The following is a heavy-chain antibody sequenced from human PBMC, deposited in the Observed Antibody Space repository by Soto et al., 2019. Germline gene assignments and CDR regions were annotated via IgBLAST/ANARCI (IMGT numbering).Heavy chain of an antibody. V-gene: IGHV1-18*01. J-gene: IGHJ4*02. CDR2: ISAYSGNT. CDR3: ARDGYFYDISGYPDY. Sequence: RASVKVSCKASGYTFTTYGISWVRQAPGQGLEWMGWISAYSGNTNYAQKVQGRVTMTTDTSTTTAYMELRSLRSDDTAVYYCARDGYFYDISGYPDYWGQGTLVTVSS. CDR1: GYTFTTYG. D-gene: IGHD3-22*01.